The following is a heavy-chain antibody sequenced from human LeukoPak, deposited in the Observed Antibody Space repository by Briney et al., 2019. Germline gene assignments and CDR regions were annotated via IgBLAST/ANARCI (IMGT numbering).Heavy chain of an antibody. Sequence: KTSQTLSLTCAVSGGSITTGNFYWTWVRQPPGKGLEWIGHIYHSGSPNYNPSLKSRILLSVDTSKNQISLNLTSMTAADTAVYYCARGRMKTVTNWHFDLWVRGTLVTVSS. CDR3: ARGRMKTVTNWHFDL. CDR2: IYHSGSP. D-gene: IGHD4-17*01. V-gene: IGHV4-30-4*01. CDR1: GGSITTGNFY. J-gene: IGHJ2*01.